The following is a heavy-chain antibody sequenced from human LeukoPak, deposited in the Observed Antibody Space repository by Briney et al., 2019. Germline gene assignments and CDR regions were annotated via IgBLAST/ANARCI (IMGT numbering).Heavy chain of an antibody. CDR1: GYTFTSYG. CDR3: ARGLISYYYGSGSYYLPYYYYYMDV. V-gene: IGHV1-18*01. CDR2: ISAYNGNT. D-gene: IGHD3-10*01. J-gene: IGHJ6*03. Sequence: ASVKVSCKASGYTFTSYGISWVRQAPGQGLEWMGWISAYNGNTNYAQKLQGRVTMTTDTSTSTAYMELRSLRSDDTAVYYCARGLISYYYGSGSYYLPYYYYYMDVWGKGTTVTISS.